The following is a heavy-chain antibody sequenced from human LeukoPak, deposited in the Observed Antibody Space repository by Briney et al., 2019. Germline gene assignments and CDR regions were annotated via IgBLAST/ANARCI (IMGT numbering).Heavy chain of an antibody. CDR1: GFSVSSNY. Sequence: GGSLRLSCAASGFSVSSNYMRWVRQAPGKGLEWVSVIFSGGSTYFADSVKGRFTISRDNSKNTLYLQMNSLRAEDTAVYYCARDRSGSGSYSYDNWGQGTLVTVSS. CDR3: ARDRSGSGSYSYDN. J-gene: IGHJ4*02. CDR2: IFSGGST. D-gene: IGHD3-10*01. V-gene: IGHV3-66*01.